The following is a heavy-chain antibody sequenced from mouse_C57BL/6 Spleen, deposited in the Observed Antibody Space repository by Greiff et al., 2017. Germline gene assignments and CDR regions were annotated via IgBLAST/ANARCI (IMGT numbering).Heavy chain of an antibody. CDR1: GFTFSDYY. CDR2: INYDGSST. V-gene: IGHV5-16*01. D-gene: IGHD4-1*01. Sequence: EVKLVESEGGLVQPGSSMKLSCTASGFTFSDYYMAWVRQVPEKGLEWVANINYDGSSTYYLDSLKSRFIISRDNAENILYLQMSSLKSEDTATYYCARTGTRYAMDYWGQGTSVTVSS. CDR3: ARTGTRYAMDY. J-gene: IGHJ4*01.